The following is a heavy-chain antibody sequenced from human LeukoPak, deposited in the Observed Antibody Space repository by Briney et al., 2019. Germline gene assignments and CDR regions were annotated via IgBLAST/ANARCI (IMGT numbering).Heavy chain of an antibody. D-gene: IGHD1-26*01. J-gene: IGHJ4*02. CDR2: ITPIFGTA. CDR1: GGTFSTYA. CDR3: ARVFARXGXXSGXYXXY. Sequence: ASVKVSCKASGGTFSTYAINWVRQAPGQGLEWMGGITPIFGTANYAQKFQGRVTITTDESTSTAYMELSSLRSEDTAVYYYARVFARXGXXSGXYXXYWGQGTL. V-gene: IGHV1-69*05.